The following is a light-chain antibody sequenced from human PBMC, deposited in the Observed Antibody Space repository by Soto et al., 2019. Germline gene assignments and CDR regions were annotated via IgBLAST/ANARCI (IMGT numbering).Light chain of an antibody. CDR2: DVN. Sequence: QSALTQPRSVSGSPGQSVTISCTGTSSDIGAYNYVSWYQQHPGKAPKVMIYDVNKRPSGVPDRFSGSKSGNTASLTISGLLAEDEADYYCCSYAGSYTFVFATGTRSPS. CDR1: SSDIGAYNY. V-gene: IGLV2-11*01. J-gene: IGLJ1*01. CDR3: CSYAGSYTFV.